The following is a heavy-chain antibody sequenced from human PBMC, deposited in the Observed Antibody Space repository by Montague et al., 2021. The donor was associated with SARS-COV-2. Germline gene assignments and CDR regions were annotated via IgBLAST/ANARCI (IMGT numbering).Heavy chain of an antibody. Sequence: SLRLFCAASGFTFSSYEMNWVRQAPGKGLEWVSDISSGGGTMYYAGSVKGRFTISRDNAKNSLYLQMNSLRAEDTAVYYCARGNYDSSGNYPAYYFDNWGQGTLVTVSS. CDR2: ISSGGGTM. V-gene: IGHV3-48*03. CDR1: GFTFSSYE. CDR3: ARGNYDSSGNYPAYYFDN. J-gene: IGHJ4*02. D-gene: IGHD3-22*01.